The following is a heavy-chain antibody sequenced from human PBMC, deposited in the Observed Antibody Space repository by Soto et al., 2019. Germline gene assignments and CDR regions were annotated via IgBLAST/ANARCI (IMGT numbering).Heavy chain of an antibody. Sequence: QVQLVQSGAEVKQPGASVKVSCKASGYMFSVYHLHWLRQAPGQGLEWMGWVYPVSGGTRYGQMFEGRVTMTRDTSINTAYMALRRLTSDDTAVYYCATELQRGLDVWGQGTTVIVSS. CDR3: ATELQRGLDV. CDR1: GYMFSVYH. J-gene: IGHJ6*02. V-gene: IGHV1-2*02. D-gene: IGHD1-7*01. CDR2: VYPVSGGT.